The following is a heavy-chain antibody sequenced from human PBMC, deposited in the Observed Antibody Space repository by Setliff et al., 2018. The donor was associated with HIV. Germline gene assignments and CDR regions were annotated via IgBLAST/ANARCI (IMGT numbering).Heavy chain of an antibody. J-gene: IGHJ4*02. CDR3: VRAAAGLDI. CDR1: GFTLSDHY. V-gene: IGHV3-72*01. CDR2: ITAKFNGYVK. Sequence: PGGSLRLSCAASGFTLSDHYIDWIRQPPGKGLEWVGRITAKFNGYVKEYAASVQGRFTISRDDSKDSLFLQMNNLKTEDTAVYYCVRAAAGLDIWSQGNVVTVSS.